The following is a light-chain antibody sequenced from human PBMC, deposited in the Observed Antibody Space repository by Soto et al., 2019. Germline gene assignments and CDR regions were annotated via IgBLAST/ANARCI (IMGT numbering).Light chain of an antibody. CDR1: QSVGSDF. Sequence: EIVLTQSPGTLSLSPGERATLSCRASQSVGSDFLAWYQQRPGQPPRILIFGASGRATGIPDRFSGSGSGTDFTLTISRLEPEDFAVYYCQKYGSLSWAFGQGTKVEIK. V-gene: IGKV3-20*01. CDR3: QKYGSLSWA. J-gene: IGKJ1*01. CDR2: GAS.